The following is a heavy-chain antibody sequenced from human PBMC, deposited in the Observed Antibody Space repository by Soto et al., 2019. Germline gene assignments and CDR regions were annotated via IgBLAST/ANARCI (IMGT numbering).Heavy chain of an antibody. CDR3: ARVWLLGVLNGMDV. CDR2: IYSSGST. Sequence: PSETLSLTCTVSGGSISSGSSYWGWIRQPPGKGLEWIASIYSSGSTYYNMSLKSRVTISVDASKNQFSLKVTSVTAADTAVYYCARVWLLGVLNGMDVLGQGTTVTVSS. J-gene: IGHJ6*02. CDR1: GGSISSGSSY. D-gene: IGHD2-15*01. V-gene: IGHV4-39*07.